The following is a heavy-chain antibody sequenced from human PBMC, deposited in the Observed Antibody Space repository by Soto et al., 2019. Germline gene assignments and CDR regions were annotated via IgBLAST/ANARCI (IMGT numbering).Heavy chain of an antibody. CDR3: ARETIEEGLEFCGGDCFPVGSAFDI. V-gene: IGHV3-30-3*01. Sequence: PGGSLRLSCAASGFTFSSYAMHWVRQAPGKGLEWVAVISYDGSNKYYADSVKGRFTISRDNSKNTLYLQMNSLRAEDTAVYYCARETIEEGLEFCGGDCFPVGSAFDIWGQGTMVTVSS. CDR1: GFTFSSYA. D-gene: IGHD2-21*02. CDR2: ISYDGSNK. J-gene: IGHJ3*02.